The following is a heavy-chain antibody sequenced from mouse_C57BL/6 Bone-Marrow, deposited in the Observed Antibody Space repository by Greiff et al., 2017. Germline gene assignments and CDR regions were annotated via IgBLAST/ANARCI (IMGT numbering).Heavy chain of an antibody. CDR2: IDPENGDT. D-gene: IGHD2-3*01. CDR1: GFNIKDDY. J-gene: IGHJ1*03. V-gene: IGHV14-4*01. CDR3: TDPICDGYYFDV. Sequence: EVQLQQSGAELVRPGASVKLSCTASGFNIKDDYMHWVKQRPEQGLEWIGWIDPENGDTEYASKFQGKATITADTSSNTAYLQLSSLTSEDTAVYYCTDPICDGYYFDVWGRGTTVTVAS.